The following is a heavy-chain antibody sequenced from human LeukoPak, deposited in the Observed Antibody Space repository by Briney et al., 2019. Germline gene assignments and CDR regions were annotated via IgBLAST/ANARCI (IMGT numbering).Heavy chain of an antibody. Sequence: ASLKVSCKVSGYTLTELSMHWVRQAPGKGLEWKVGFDPEDGETIYAQKFQGRVTMTEDTSTDTAYMELSSLRSEDTAVYYCATFPYSIGEYYFDYWGQGTLATVSS. J-gene: IGHJ4*02. CDR3: ATFPYSIGEYYFDY. V-gene: IGHV1-24*01. CDR2: FDPEDGET. CDR1: GYTLTELS. D-gene: IGHD3-10*01.